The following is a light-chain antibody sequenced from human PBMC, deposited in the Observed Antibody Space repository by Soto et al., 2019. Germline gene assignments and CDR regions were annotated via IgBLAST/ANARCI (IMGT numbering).Light chain of an antibody. CDR3: QAWDSSAVV. CDR1: KLGDKY. V-gene: IGLV3-1*01. J-gene: IGLJ3*02. CDR2: QDN. Sequence: SYELTQPPSMSVSPGQTASITCSGDKLGDKYAYWYQQKPGQSPVLVIYQDNKRPSGIPERFSGSNSGNTATLTISGTQAMDEAHYYCQAWDSSAVVFGGGTKLTVL.